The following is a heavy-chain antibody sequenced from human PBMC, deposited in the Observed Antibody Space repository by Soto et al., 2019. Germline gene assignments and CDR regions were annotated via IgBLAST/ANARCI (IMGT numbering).Heavy chain of an antibody. CDR2: IYYSGST. D-gene: IGHD3-22*01. CDR3: ATAITMIVVSGAFDI. V-gene: IGHV4-39*01. J-gene: IGHJ3*02. Sequence: PSETLSLTCTVSGGSISSSSYYWGWIRQPPGKGLEWIGSIYYSGSTYYNPSLKSRVTISVDTSKNQFSLKLSSVTAADTAVYYCATAITMIVVSGAFDIWGQGTMVTV. CDR1: GGSISSSSYY.